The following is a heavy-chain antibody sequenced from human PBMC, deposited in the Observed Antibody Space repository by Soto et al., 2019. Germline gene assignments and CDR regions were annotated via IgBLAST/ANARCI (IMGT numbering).Heavy chain of an antibody. Sequence: GASVKVSCKASGVTFSSYAISWVRQAPGQGLEWMGGIIPIFGTANYAQKFQGRVTITADKPTSTAYMALSSLRSEDTAAYYCARDVIAAAGYYYYYAMELWGQGTTVTASS. CDR3: ARDVIAAAGYYYYYAMEL. V-gene: IGHV1-69*06. CDR2: IIPIFGTA. D-gene: IGHD6-13*01. CDR1: GVTFSSYA. J-gene: IGHJ6*01.